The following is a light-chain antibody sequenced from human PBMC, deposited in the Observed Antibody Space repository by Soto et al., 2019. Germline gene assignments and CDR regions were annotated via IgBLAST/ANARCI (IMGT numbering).Light chain of an antibody. V-gene: IGKV1-9*01. Sequence: DMQLTQSPSFLSASVGDRVTITCRASQGIAGSLAWYQQKPGKPPKLLIYAESTLQSGVPSRFSGSGSGTRGTLTISSLQPDDFATYYCQHYNSYSEAFGQGTKVDIK. CDR1: QGIAGS. CDR2: AES. J-gene: IGKJ1*01. CDR3: QHYNSYSEA.